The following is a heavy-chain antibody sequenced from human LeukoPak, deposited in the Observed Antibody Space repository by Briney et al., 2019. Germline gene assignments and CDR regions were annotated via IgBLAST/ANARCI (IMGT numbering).Heavy chain of an antibody. V-gene: IGHV3-23*01. CDR1: GFTFKNYA. J-gene: IGHJ4*02. CDR3: AKQHVDC. Sequence: GGSLRLSCAASGFTFKNYATNWVRQTPGKGLEWVSSISENGANPHYADSVKGRFTIFRDDSHNTLYLQMNSLKADDTAVYFCAKQHVDCWGQGTLVTVSS. CDR2: ISENGANP. D-gene: IGHD6-13*01.